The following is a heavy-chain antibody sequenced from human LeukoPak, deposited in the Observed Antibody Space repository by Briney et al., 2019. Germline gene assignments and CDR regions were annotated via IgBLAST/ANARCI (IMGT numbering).Heavy chain of an antibody. Sequence: GGSLRLSCAASGFTFSSYAMSWVRKAPGKGLEWVSGIIGSGGSTYYAESVKGRFTISRDNSKNTLYLQINSLRAEDTAVYYCGKEIQIYSSSWYGGADYWGQGTLVTVSS. J-gene: IGHJ4*02. CDR1: GFTFSSYA. D-gene: IGHD6-13*01. V-gene: IGHV3-23*01. CDR2: IIGSGGST. CDR3: GKEIQIYSSSWYGGADY.